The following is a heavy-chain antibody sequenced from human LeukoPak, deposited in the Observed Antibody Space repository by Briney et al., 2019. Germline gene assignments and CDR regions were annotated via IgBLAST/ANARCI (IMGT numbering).Heavy chain of an antibody. CDR2: IYTSGST. CDR1: GGSISSGSYY. V-gene: IGHV4-61*02. J-gene: IGHJ4*02. Sequence: NSSETLSLTCTVSGGSISSGSYYWSWIRQPAGKGLEWIGRIYTSGSTNYNPSLKSRVTMSVDTSKNQFSLKLSSVTAADTAVYYCARASELWFGELLYLVDWGQGTLVTVSS. D-gene: IGHD3-10*01. CDR3: ARASELWFGELLYLVD.